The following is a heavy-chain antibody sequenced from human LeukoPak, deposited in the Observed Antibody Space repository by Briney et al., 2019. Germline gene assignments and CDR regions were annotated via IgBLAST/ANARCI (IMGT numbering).Heavy chain of an antibody. CDR1: GYTFTSYD. CDR2: MNPNSGNT. D-gene: IGHD6-19*01. Sequence: ASVKVSCKASGYTFTSYDINWVRQATGQGLGWMGWMNPNSGNTGYAQKFQGRVTMTRNTSISTAYMELSSLRSEDTAVYYCARGLSGWYSSPLYYYGMDVWGQGTTVTVSS. V-gene: IGHV1-8*01. J-gene: IGHJ6*02. CDR3: ARGLSGWYSSPLYYYGMDV.